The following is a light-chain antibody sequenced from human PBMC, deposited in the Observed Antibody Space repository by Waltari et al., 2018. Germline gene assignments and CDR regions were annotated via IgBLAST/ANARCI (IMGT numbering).Light chain of an antibody. CDR1: QSVSSS. J-gene: IGKJ1*01. Sequence: VILTQSPATLSLSPGERATLACRSSQSVSSSLAWYQQKPGQAPRLLIYGASSRATGIPDRFSGSESGTEFTLTISSLEPEDFAVYYCQKYSSSPPWTFGQGTKVETK. CDR2: GAS. CDR3: QKYSSSPPWT. V-gene: IGKV3-20*01.